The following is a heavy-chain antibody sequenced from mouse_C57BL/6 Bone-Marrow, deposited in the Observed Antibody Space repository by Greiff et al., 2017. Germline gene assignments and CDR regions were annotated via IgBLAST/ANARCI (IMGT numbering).Heavy chain of an antibody. CDR2: IYPGSGNT. J-gene: IGHJ4*01. CDR3: ARYSYY. Sequence: QVQLKESGAELVRPGASVKLSCKASGYTFTDYYINWVKQRPGQGLEWIARIYPGSGNTYYNEKFKGKATLTAEKSSSTAYMQLSSLTSEDSAVYFCARYSYYWGQGTSVTVSS. CDR1: GYTFTDYY. V-gene: IGHV1-76*01.